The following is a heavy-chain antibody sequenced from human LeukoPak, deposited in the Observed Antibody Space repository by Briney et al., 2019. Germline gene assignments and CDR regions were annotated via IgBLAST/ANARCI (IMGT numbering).Heavy chain of an antibody. CDR1: GFTFSTYT. J-gene: IGHJ4*02. CDR2: ISNDGANI. Sequence: GGSLRLSCVASGFTFSTYTMHWVRQAPGKGLEWVAVISNDGANIDYRDPVRGRSTISRDISKNTLYLQMDSLRSEDTAVYFCARDRVQIWSYVAIFDYWGQGTLVTVSS. CDR3: ARDRVQIWSYVAIFDY. D-gene: IGHD5-18*01. V-gene: IGHV3-30*04.